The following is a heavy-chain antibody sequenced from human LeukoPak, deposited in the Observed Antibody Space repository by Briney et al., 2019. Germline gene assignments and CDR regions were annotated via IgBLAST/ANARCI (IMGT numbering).Heavy chain of an antibody. CDR2: ISAYNGNT. CDR1: GYTFTSYG. J-gene: IGHJ6*03. D-gene: IGHD3-10*01. CDR3: AIGYYYGSGSYSHYYSYMDV. V-gene: IGHV1-18*01. Sequence: ASVKVSFKASGYTFTSYGISWVRQAPGQGLEWMVLISAYNGNTNYAQKIQGRVTMTTDTSTSTDYMELRSMRSDDAAVYYCAIGYYYGSGSYSHYYSYMDVWGKGTTVTVSS.